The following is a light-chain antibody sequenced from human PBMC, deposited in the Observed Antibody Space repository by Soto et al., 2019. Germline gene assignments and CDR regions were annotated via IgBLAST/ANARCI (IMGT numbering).Light chain of an antibody. Sequence: QSVLTPPPSATGSPGQSLTISCARTRGVVGVYDFVSWYQHHPGKAPRLIIYEVVQRPSGVPDRFSGSKSGNTASLTVTGLQAADEADYYCKSYAGSNTYVFGSGTKVTVL. V-gene: IGLV2-8*01. CDR3: KSYAGSNTYV. CDR1: RGVVGVYDF. J-gene: IGLJ1*01. CDR2: EVV.